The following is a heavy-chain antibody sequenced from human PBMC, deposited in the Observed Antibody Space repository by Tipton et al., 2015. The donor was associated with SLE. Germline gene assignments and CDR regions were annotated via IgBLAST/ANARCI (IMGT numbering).Heavy chain of an antibody. D-gene: IGHD1-26*01. J-gene: IGHJ4*02. CDR1: GGSITNVVGYY. CDR2: IHSSGRT. Sequence: TLSLTCNVSGGSITNVVGYYWTWIRRHPGRGLEWIAYIHSSGRTSYNPSLESRFTISVDPSENQFSLKVNSLTAANTAVYYCARISATYWYFDFWGQGTLVTVSS. CDR3: ARISATYWYFDF. V-gene: IGHV4-31*03.